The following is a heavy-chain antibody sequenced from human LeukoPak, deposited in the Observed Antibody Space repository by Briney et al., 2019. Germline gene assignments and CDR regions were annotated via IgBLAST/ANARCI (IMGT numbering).Heavy chain of an antibody. D-gene: IGHD1-26*01. CDR3: ARDPYSGSYGGYYYYYMDV. Sequence: KPGGSLRLSCAASGFSFSNYNMIWARQAPGKGLEWVSSITSSRSYIYYADSVKGRFTISRDNAENSLYLQMNSLRAEDTAVYYCARDPYSGSYGGYYYYYMDVWGKGTTVTVSS. J-gene: IGHJ6*03. CDR1: GFSFSNYN. V-gene: IGHV3-21*01. CDR2: ITSSRSYI.